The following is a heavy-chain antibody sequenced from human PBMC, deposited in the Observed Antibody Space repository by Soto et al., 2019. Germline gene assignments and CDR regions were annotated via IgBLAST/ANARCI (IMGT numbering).Heavy chain of an antibody. CDR1: GFTFNRYW. V-gene: IGHV3-7*04. CDR3: ARGDYFDTTGPFSDAFDI. J-gene: IGHJ3*02. D-gene: IGHD3-22*01. CDR2: IKQDGSQK. Sequence: GGSLRLSCAASGFTFNRYWMSWVRQAPGKGLEWVANIKQDGSQKWYVDSVKGRFTISRDNARNSLYLQMNSLRGEDTAVYYCARGDYFDTTGPFSDAFDIWGQGTTVTVSS.